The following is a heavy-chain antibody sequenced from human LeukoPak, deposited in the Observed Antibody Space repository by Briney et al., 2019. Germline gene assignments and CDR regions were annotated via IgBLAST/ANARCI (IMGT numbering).Heavy chain of an antibody. CDR1: GGSVSSGSYY. J-gene: IGHJ3*02. V-gene: IGHV4-61*01. CDR3: ARDSPLYYYDSSGYGRSDAFDI. Sequence: SETLPLTCTVSGGSVSSGSYYWSWIRQPPGKGLEWIGYIYYSGSTNYNPSLKSRVTISVDTSKNQFSLKLSSVTAADTAVYYCARDSPLYYYDSSGYGRSDAFDIWGQRTMVTVSS. D-gene: IGHD3-22*01. CDR2: IYYSGST.